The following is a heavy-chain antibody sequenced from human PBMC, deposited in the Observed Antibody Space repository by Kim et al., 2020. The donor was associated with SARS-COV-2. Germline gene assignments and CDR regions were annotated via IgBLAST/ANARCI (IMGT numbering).Heavy chain of an antibody. Sequence: GGSLRLSCAASGFTFSNAWMSWVRQAPGKGLEWVGRIKSKTDGGTTDYAAPVKGRFTISRDDSKNTLYLQMNSLKTEDTAVYYCTTDLMSHTSYYYGSGSFGLPLEYRIFDYWGQGTLVTVSS. V-gene: IGHV3-15*01. CDR1: GFTFSNAW. D-gene: IGHD3-10*01. J-gene: IGHJ4*02. CDR3: TTDLMSHTSYYYGSGSFGLPLEYRIFDY. CDR2: IKSKTDGGTT.